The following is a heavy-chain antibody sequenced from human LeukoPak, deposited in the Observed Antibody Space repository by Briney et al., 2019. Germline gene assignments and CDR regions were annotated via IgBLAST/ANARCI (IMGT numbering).Heavy chain of an antibody. CDR2: ISSSGNTI. Sequence: PGGSLRLSCAASGFTFSSYEMNWVRQAPGKGLEWVSYISSSGNTIYYADSVKGRFTISRDNSKNTLYLQMNSLRAEDTAVYYCAKDGWELRGQGTLVTVSS. V-gene: IGHV3-48*03. CDR1: GFTFSSYE. D-gene: IGHD1-26*01. CDR3: AKDGWEL. J-gene: IGHJ4*02.